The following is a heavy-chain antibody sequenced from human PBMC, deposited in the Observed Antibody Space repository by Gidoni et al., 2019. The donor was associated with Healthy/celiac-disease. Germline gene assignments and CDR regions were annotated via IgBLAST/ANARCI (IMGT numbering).Heavy chain of an antibody. CDR2: INSDGSST. D-gene: IGHD3-9*01. CDR3: ARVWTYYDILTGYYQNDAFDI. Sequence: EVQLVESGGGLVQPGGSLRLSCAASGFTFSSYWMHWVRQAPGKGLVWVSRINSDGSSTSYADSVKGRFTISRDNAKNTLYLQMNSLRAEDTAVYYCARVWTYYDILTGYYQNDAFDIWGQGTMVTVSS. CDR1: GFTFSSYW. V-gene: IGHV3-74*01. J-gene: IGHJ3*02.